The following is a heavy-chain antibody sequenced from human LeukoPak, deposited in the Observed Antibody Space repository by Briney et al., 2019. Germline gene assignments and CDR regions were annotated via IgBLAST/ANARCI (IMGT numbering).Heavy chain of an antibody. CDR1: GYTFTSYG. CDR3: ARSAEYYYDSSGYYMPYYFDY. V-gene: IGHV1-18*01. CDR2: ISAYNGNT. D-gene: IGHD3-22*01. J-gene: IGHJ4*02. Sequence: ASVKVSCKASGYTFTSYGFSLVRQAPGQGLEWMGWISAYNGNTNYAQKLQGRVTMTTDTSTSTAYMELRSLRSDDTAVYYCARSAEYYYDSSGYYMPYYFDYWGQGTLVTVSS.